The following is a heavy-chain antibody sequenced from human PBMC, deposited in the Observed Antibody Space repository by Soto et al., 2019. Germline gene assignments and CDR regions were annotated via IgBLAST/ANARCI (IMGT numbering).Heavy chain of an antibody. CDR2: IYYSGST. Sequence: QLQLQESGPGLVKPSETLSLTCTVSGGSISSSSYYWGWIRQPPGKGLEWIGSIYYSGSTYYNPTLKXXVXIXXDTSKNQFSLKLSSVTAADTAVYYCATTAGIAPRHWGQGTLVTVSS. J-gene: IGHJ4*02. CDR3: ATTAGIAPRH. V-gene: IGHV4-39*01. CDR1: GGSISSSSYY. D-gene: IGHD6-13*01.